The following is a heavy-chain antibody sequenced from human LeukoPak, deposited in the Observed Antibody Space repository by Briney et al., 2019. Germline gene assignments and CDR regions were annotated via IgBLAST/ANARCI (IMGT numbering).Heavy chain of an antibody. Sequence: GGSLRPSCAASGFTFSSYAMNWVRQAPGKGLEWVSGISGSGGSTYYADSVKGRFTISRDNAKNTLYLQMNSLRAEDTAVYYCAKARGKYYYGMDVWGQGTTVTVSS. J-gene: IGHJ6*02. CDR2: ISGSGGST. CDR3: AKARGKYYYGMDV. CDR1: GFTFSSYA. V-gene: IGHV3-23*01. D-gene: IGHD3-10*01.